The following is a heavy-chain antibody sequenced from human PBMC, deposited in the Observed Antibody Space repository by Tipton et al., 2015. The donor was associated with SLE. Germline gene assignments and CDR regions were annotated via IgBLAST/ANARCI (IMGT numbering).Heavy chain of an antibody. Sequence: TLSLTCTVSGGSISSSSYYWGWIRQPSGKGLEWIGSIYYSGSTYYNPSLKSRVTISVDTSKNQFSLKLSSVTAADTAVYYCARGLEWLPRGAFDIWGQGTMVTVSS. CDR1: GGSISSSSYY. CDR2: IYYSGST. CDR3: ARGLEWLPRGAFDI. J-gene: IGHJ3*02. D-gene: IGHD3-3*01. V-gene: IGHV4-39*07.